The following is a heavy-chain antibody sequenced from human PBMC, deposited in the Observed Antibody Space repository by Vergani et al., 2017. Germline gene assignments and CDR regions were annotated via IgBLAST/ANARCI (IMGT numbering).Heavy chain of an antibody. CDR1: GGTFSSYA. V-gene: IGHV1-69*01. J-gene: IGHJ4*02. Sequence: QVQLVQSGAEVKKPGSSVKVSCKASGGTFSSYAIRWVRQAPGQGLEWMGGIIPIFGTANYAQKFQGRVTITADEATSIAYMELISLRPEDTAVYYCAREGNDYESTGVGPGGSFDWGPGTLVTVSS. CDR3: AREGNDYESTGVGPGGSFD. CDR2: IIPIFGTA. D-gene: IGHD3-22*01.